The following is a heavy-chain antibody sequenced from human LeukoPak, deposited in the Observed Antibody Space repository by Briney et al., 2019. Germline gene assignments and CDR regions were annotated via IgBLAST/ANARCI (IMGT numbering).Heavy chain of an antibody. Sequence: SETLSLTCTVSGGSVSSGSHFWSWIRQPPGKGLEFVAYVSDSGSTNYNAFLKSRVTISADTSKNQFSLKVTSVTAADTAVYYCARGRGYSYGIDYWGQGTLVTVSS. J-gene: IGHJ4*02. CDR3: ARGRGYSYGIDY. V-gene: IGHV4-61*01. D-gene: IGHD5-18*01. CDR1: GGSVSSGSHF. CDR2: VSDSGST.